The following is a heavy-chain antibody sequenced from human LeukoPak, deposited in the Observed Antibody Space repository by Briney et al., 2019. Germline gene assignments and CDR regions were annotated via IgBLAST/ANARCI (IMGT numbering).Heavy chain of an antibody. CDR1: GGSISNSGYY. CDR3: VRHVSNWGEDY. Sequence: PSETLSLTCTVLGGSISNSGYYWGWIRQPPGKGLECIGSIYDSGSTYYHPSLKSRVTISVDTSKNQFSLNLSSVTAADTAVYYCVRHVSNWGEDYWGQGTLVTVSS. V-gene: IGHV4-39*01. D-gene: IGHD7-27*01. CDR2: IYDSGST. J-gene: IGHJ4*02.